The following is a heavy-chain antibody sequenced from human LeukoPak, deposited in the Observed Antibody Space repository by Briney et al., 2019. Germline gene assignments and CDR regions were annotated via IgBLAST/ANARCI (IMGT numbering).Heavy chain of an antibody. J-gene: IGHJ4*02. D-gene: IGHD3-22*01. Sequence: PSETLSLACTVSGYSISSGYYWGWIRQPPGKGLEWIGSIYHSGSTYYNPSLKSRVTISVDTSKNQFSLKLSSVTAADTAVYYCARLWWYYDSSENGHFDYWGQGTLVTVSS. CDR1: GYSISSGYY. CDR3: ARLWWYYDSSENGHFDY. CDR2: IYHSGST. V-gene: IGHV4-38-2*02.